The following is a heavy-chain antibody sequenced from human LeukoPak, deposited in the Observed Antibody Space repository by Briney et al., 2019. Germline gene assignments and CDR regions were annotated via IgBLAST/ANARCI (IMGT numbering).Heavy chain of an antibody. J-gene: IGHJ4*02. V-gene: IGHV1-18*01. CDR3: ARDHLIVGAYYFDY. CDR2: ISAYNGNT. Sequence: ASVKVSCKASGYTFTNYGISWVRQAPGQGLEWMGWISAYNGNTNYAQKFQGRVTMTRDTSISTAYMELSRLRSDDTAVYYCARDHLIVGAYYFDYWGQGTLVTVSS. D-gene: IGHD1-26*01. CDR1: GYTFTNYG.